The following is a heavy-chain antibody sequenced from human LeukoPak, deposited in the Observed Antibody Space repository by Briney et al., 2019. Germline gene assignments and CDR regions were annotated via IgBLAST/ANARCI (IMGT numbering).Heavy chain of an antibody. D-gene: IGHD6-6*01. V-gene: IGHV1-18*01. Sequence: SVQVSCKASGYTFISYGIRWVRQPPGQGLEWMGWITPYNGNTNYAQKLQGRVTKTTYTSTSTAYMELRSLRSDDTAVYYCARAHGRKPLPYSSSSLFTPGDYYWGQGTLVTVSS. J-gene: IGHJ4*02. CDR2: ITPYNGNT. CDR3: ARAHGRKPLPYSSSSLFTPGDYY. CDR1: GYTFISYG.